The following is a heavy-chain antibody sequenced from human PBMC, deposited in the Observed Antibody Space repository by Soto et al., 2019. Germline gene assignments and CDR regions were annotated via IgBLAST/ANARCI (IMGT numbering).Heavy chain of an antibody. CDR2: ISSSGSTI. V-gene: IGHV3-11*01. D-gene: IGHD4-17*01. Sequence: QVQLVESGGGLVKPGGSLRLSCAASGFTFSDYYMSWIRQAPGKGLEWVSYISSSGSTIYYADSVKGRFTISRDNAKNSLYLQRNSLRAEDTAVYYCARLTTVTTHYYYGMDVWGQGTTVTVSS. CDR3: ARLTTVTTHYYYGMDV. CDR1: GFTFSDYY. J-gene: IGHJ6*02.